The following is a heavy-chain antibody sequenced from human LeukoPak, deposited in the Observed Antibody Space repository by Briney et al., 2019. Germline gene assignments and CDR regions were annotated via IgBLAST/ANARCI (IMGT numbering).Heavy chain of an antibody. CDR1: GFTFSSYN. V-gene: IGHV3-21*01. D-gene: IGHD2-15*01. Sequence: GGSLRLSCAASGFTFSSYNMNWVRQAPGKGLEWVSSISSGSSYIYYADSVKGRFTISRDNAKNSLYLQVNSLRAEDTAVYYCARGTAHCSGGSCFHPFDDWGQGTLVTVSS. J-gene: IGHJ4*02. CDR3: ARGTAHCSGGSCFHPFDD. CDR2: ISSGSSYI.